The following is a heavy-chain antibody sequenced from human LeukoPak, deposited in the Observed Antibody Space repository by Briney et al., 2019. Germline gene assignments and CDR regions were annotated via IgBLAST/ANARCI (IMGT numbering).Heavy chain of an antibody. CDR1: GYTFTNYH. CDR3: ASGVASYYDSNDQTFDY. D-gene: IGHD3-22*01. V-gene: IGHV1-46*01. CDR2: INPTGGST. J-gene: IGHJ4*02. Sequence: ASVKVSCKASGYTFTNYHIHWVRQAPGQGLEWMGIINPTGGSTRYVQKFQGRVTMTRDTSSSTVYMELSSLRSEDTAVFYCASGVASYYDSNDQTFDYWGQGTLVTVSS.